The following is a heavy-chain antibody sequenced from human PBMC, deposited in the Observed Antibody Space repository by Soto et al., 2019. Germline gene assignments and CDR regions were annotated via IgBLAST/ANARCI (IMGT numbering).Heavy chain of an antibody. V-gene: IGHV4-30-2*01. D-gene: IGHD2-8*01. CDR1: GGSISSGGYS. CDR3: ARGVGDCTNGVCYPFDY. Sequence: SETLSLTCAVSGGSISSGGYSWSWIRQPPGKGLEWIGYIYHSGSTYYNPSLKSRVTISVDRSKNQFSLKLSSVTAADTAVYYCARGVGDCTNGVCYPFDYWGQGTLVTVSS. J-gene: IGHJ4*02. CDR2: IYHSGST.